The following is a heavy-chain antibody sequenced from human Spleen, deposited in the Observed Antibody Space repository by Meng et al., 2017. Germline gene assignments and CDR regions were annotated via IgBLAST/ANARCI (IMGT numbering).Heavy chain of an antibody. CDR3: VRSSGWVRTGFDP. D-gene: IGHD6-19*01. CDR1: GGSISTSGYY. V-gene: IGHV4-39*01. CDR2: IGHSGIT. Sequence: QPKLQEWGPGLVKPSEAPPLTCTVSGGSISTSGYYWGWIRQPPGKGLEWIGSIGHSGITYYTPSLKSRVTVSIDTSKSQFSLKLTSVTAADTAVYYCVRSSGWVRTGFDPWGQGTLVTVSS. J-gene: IGHJ5*02.